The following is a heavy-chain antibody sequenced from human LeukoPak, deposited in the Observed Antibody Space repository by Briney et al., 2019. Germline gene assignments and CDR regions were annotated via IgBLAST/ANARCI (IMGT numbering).Heavy chain of an antibody. CDR1: GFTFSSYG. D-gene: IGHD3-22*01. CDR2: ISGSGSNT. J-gene: IGHJ4*02. Sequence: GGSLRLSCAASGFTFSSYGMSWVRQAPGKGLEWVSGISGSGSNTYYADSVRGRFTISRDSSKNTLYLQMNSLRAEDTAVYYCAKTKRSSGYYYAGYWGQGTLVTVSS. CDR3: AKTKRSSGYYYAGY. V-gene: IGHV3-23*01.